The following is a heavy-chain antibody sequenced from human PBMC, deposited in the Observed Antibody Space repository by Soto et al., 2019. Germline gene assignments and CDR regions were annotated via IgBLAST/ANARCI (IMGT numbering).Heavy chain of an antibody. CDR2: INPIIGRA. D-gene: IGHD2-15*01. CDR1: RYTFTGYY. V-gene: IGHV1-69*13. CDR3: ARERVVVAATRNRTYYYGMDV. J-gene: IGHJ6*02. Sequence: SAKVSSKASRYTFTGYYMHSLQHAPRQGLEWMGWINPIIGRANYAQKFQGRVTITADESTSTAYMELSSLRSEDTAVYYCARERVVVAATRNRTYYYGMDVWGQGTTVTVSS.